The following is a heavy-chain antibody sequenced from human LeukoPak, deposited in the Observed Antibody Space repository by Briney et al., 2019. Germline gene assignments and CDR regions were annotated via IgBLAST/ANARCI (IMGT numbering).Heavy chain of an antibody. Sequence: SETLSLTYTVSGGSISSYYWSWIRQPAGKGLEWIGRIYTSGSTNYNPSLKSRVTMSVDTSKNQFSLKLSSVTAADTAVYYCARRRVCSGGSCGAFDIWGQGTMVTVSS. CDR3: ARRRVCSGGSCGAFDI. D-gene: IGHD2-15*01. V-gene: IGHV4-4*07. CDR2: IYTSGST. J-gene: IGHJ3*02. CDR1: GGSISSYY.